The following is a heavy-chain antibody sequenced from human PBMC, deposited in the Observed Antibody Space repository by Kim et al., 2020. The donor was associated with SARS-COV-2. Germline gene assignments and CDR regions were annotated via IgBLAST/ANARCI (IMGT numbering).Heavy chain of an antibody. CDR3: ARAERIVVVTAILEYYYYYGMDV. CDR2: ISSSSSYT. V-gene: IGHV3-11*06. Sequence: GGSLRLSCAASGFTFSDYYMSWIRQAPGKGLEWVSYISSSSSYTNYADSVKGRFTISRDNAKNSLYLQMNSLRAEDTAVYYCARAERIVVVTAILEYYYYYGMDVWGQGTTVTVSS. CDR1: GFTFSDYY. J-gene: IGHJ6*02. D-gene: IGHD2-21*02.